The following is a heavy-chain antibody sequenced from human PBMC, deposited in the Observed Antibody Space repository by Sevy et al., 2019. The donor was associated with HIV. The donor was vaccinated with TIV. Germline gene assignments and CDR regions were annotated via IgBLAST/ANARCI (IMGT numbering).Heavy chain of an antibody. CDR3: ARGTLRYSSGRYFDY. J-gene: IGHJ4*02. Sequence: ASVKVSCKASGYTFTSYGISWVRQAPGQGLEWMGWISAYNGNTNYAQKLQGRVTMTTDTSTSTAYMELRSLRSDDTAVYYSARGTLRYSSGRYFDYWGQGTLVTVSS. V-gene: IGHV1-18*01. CDR2: ISAYNGNT. CDR1: GYTFTSYG. D-gene: IGHD6-19*01.